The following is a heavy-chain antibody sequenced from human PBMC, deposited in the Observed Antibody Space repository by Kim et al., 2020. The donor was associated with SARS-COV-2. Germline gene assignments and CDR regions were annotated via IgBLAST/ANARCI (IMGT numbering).Heavy chain of an antibody. CDR1: GGSISSSSYY. CDR2: IYYSGST. Sequence: SETLSLTCTVSGGSISSSSYYWGWIRQPPGKGLEWIGSIYYSGSTYYNPSLKSRVTISVDTSKNQFSLKLSSVTAADTAVYYCARLKGTSITIFGVVIMGYYFDYWAREPWSPSPQ. V-gene: IGHV4-39*01. D-gene: IGHD3-3*01. J-gene: IGHJ4*02. CDR3: ARLKGTSITIFGVVIMGYYFDY.